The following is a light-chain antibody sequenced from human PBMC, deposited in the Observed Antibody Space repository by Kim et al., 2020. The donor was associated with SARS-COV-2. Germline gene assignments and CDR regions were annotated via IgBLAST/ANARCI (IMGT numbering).Light chain of an antibody. V-gene: IGLV4-69*01. CDR1: SGHSSYA. CDR3: QTWGTGIRV. J-gene: IGLJ3*02. Sequence: ASVKLTCTLSSGHSSYAIAWHQQQPEKGPRYLMKLNSDGSNNKGDGIPDRFSGSSSGAERYLTISSLQSEDEADYYCQTWGTGIRVFGGGTQLTVL. CDR2: LNSDGSN.